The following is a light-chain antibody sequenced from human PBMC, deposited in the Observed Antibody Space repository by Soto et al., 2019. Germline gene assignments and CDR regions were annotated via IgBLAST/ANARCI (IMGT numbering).Light chain of an antibody. CDR2: AAA. CDR1: QSVSSTY. CDR3: QQYGSTPPT. Sequence: EIVLTQSPGTLSLSPGDRATLSCRASQSVSSTYFAWYQRRPGQTLRLLIYAAAKRATGTPDRFSGSGSGTDFTLTISRLEPDDFAVYFCQQYGSTPPTFGQGTKLEIK. V-gene: IGKV3-20*01. J-gene: IGKJ2*01.